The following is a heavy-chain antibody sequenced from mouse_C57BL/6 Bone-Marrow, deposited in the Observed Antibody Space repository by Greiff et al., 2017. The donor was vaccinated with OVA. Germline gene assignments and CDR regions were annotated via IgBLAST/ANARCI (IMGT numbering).Heavy chain of an antibody. J-gene: IGHJ4*01. CDR2: ISNGGGST. CDR1: GFTFSDFY. CDR3: ARLDAMDY. Sequence: EVQLEESGGGLVQPGGSLKLSCAASGFTFSDFYMYWIRQTPEKRLEWVAYISNGGGSTYYPDTVKGRFTISRDNAKNTLYLQMSRLKSEYTAMYYCARLDAMDYWGQGTSVTVSS. V-gene: IGHV5-12*01.